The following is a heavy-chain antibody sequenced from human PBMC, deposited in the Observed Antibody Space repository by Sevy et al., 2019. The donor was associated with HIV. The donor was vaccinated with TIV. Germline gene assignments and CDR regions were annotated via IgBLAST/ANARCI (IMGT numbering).Heavy chain of an antibody. CDR1: GFTFSSYN. D-gene: IGHD2-15*01. CDR2: ISSSSNYI. Sequence: GGSLRLSCAASGFTFSSYNMNWVRQAPGKGLEWVSSISSSSNYINYADSVKGRFTISRGKAENSLYLEMNTLRAEDTAVYYCARVVAYCSGGTCFPGYYYGMDVWGQGTTVTVSS. CDR3: ARVVAYCSGGTCFPGYYYGMDV. V-gene: IGHV3-21*01. J-gene: IGHJ6*02.